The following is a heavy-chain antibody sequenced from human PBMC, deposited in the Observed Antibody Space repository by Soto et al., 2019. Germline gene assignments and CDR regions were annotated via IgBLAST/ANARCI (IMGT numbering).Heavy chain of an antibody. CDR2: IIPIFGTA. V-gene: IGHV1-69*13. CDR1: GGTFSSYA. CDR3: AREGPLLGYSGSYYFDY. J-gene: IGHJ4*02. Sequence: ASVKVSCKASGGTFSSYAISWVRQAPGQGLEWMGGIIPIFGTANYAQKFQGRVTITADESTSTAYMELSSLRSEDTAVYYCAREGPLLGYSGSYYFDYWGQGTLVTVSS. D-gene: IGHD1-26*01.